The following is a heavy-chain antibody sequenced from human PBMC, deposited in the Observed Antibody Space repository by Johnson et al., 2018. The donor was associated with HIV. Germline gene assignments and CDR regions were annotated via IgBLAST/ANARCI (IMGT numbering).Heavy chain of an antibody. D-gene: IGHD6-19*01. CDR2: ISYDGRNK. Sequence: VQLVESGGGLVQPGGSLRLSCAASGFTFSNAWMSWVRQAPGKGLEWVATISYDGRNKFYADSVKGRFTISRDNSKNTLYLQMGSLRAEDMAVYYCARGLRSGPGAFDIWGQGTMVTVSS. V-gene: IGHV3-30*03. CDR3: ARGLRSGPGAFDI. CDR1: GFTFSNAW. J-gene: IGHJ3*02.